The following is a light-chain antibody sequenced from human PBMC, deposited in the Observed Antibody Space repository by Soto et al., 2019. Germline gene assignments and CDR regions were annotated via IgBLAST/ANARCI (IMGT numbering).Light chain of an antibody. CDR3: HQYNSYTWT. CDR1: QSVSDW. J-gene: IGKJ5*01. V-gene: IGKV1-5*01. Sequence: KVSQSPSTLSASVGDRDTITCRASQSVSDWLAWYQQKPGNPPKLLIYDTSRLESAVPSRFSASGSGTEFTLTISGLQPDDVATYYCHQYNSYTWTFCQGTRLAI. CDR2: DTS.